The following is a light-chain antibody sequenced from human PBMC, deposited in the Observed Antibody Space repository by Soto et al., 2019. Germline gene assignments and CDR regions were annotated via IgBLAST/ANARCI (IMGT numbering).Light chain of an antibody. Sequence: EIVMTQSPDTLSVSPGDRVTLSCRASQNVTSNLAWYQQRVGQAPTLLIYGTSTRATGIPARFSGSGSGTEFSLTISRLQSEDFAGYYCPQYDNLPPLSFGGGTKVEI. J-gene: IGKJ4*01. CDR2: GTS. CDR3: PQYDNLPPLS. CDR1: QNVTSN. V-gene: IGKV3-15*01.